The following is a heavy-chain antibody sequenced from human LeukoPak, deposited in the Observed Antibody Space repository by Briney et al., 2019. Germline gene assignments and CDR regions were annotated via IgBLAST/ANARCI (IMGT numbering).Heavy chain of an antibody. CDR3: AREGGPYRPLDY. J-gene: IGHJ4*02. Sequence: SETLSLTCGVSGGSISNTNWWTWVRQPPGKGREWFGEVNLQGSTNYNPSLKSRVAISVDQSENHISLKLTSVTAADTAVYYCAREGGPYRPLDYSGQGTLVTVAS. CDR1: GGSISNTNW. V-gene: IGHV4-4*02. CDR2: VNLQGST.